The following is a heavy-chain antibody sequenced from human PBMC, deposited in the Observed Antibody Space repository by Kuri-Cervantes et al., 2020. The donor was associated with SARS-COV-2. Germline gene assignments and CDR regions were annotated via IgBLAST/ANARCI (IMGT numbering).Heavy chain of an antibody. D-gene: IGHD3-3*01. CDR2: ISGSGGST. CDR1: GFTVSSNY. J-gene: IGHJ5*02. V-gene: IGHV3-23*01. Sequence: GGSLRLSCAASGFTVSSNYMSWVRQAPGKGLEWVSAISGSGGSTYYADSVKGRFTISRDNSKNTLYLQMNSLRAEDTAVYYCAKSPFGVVIINWFDPWGQGTLVTVSS. CDR3: AKSPFGVVIINWFDP.